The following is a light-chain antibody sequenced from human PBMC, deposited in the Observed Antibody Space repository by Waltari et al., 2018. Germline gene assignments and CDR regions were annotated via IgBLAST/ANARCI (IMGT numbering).Light chain of an antibody. J-gene: IGKJ1*01. CDR3: QQHSNYWT. Sequence: DIQMTQSPSTLSASVGASVTITCRASQNLNSWLAWYQQKPGKAPKLLIYKASSLESGVPSRFSGSGSGTEFTLTISSLQPDDFATYYCQQHSNYWTFGQGTKVEIK. V-gene: IGKV1-5*03. CDR2: KAS. CDR1: QNLNSW.